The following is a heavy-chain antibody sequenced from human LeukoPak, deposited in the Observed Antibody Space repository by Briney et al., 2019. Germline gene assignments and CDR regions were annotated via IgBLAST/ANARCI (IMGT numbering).Heavy chain of an antibody. CDR2: INLNSGGT. CDR3: ARNSRTYGDYDF. V-gene: IGHV1-2*02. D-gene: IGHD4-17*01. Sequence: ASVKVSCKTSGFSFTGYYLHWVRQAPGQGLQWMGSINLNSGGTDLERKFQGRVTMTRDTSLNTAYLELSSLRSDDTAVYYCARNSRTYGDYDFWGQGTLVTVSS. J-gene: IGHJ4*02. CDR1: GFSFTGYY.